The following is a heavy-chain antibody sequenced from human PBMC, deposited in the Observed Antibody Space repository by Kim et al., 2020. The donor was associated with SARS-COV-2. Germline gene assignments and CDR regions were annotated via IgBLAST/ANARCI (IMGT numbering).Heavy chain of an antibody. CDR3: ARAYAGGWNVVDY. J-gene: IGHJ4*02. Sequence: GGSLRLSCAASGFTFSNYAMHWVRQAPGKGLEWVGVISYDGSTKYSADSVKGRFTISRDNSRNTLYLQMNSLRAEDTAVYYCARAYAGGWNVVDYWGQGTLVTVSS. V-gene: IGHV3-30-3*01. D-gene: IGHD1-1*01. CDR2: ISYDGSTK. CDR1: GFTFSNYA.